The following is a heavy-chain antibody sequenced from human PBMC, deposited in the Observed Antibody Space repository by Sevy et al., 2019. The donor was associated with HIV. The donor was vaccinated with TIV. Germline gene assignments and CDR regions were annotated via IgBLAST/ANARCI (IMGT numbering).Heavy chain of an antibody. J-gene: IGHJ4*02. D-gene: IGHD1-20*01. CDR3: ARDPLDSITGTTLDF. V-gene: IGHV1-69*13. CDR1: GGTFSSYA. CDR2: IIPIFGTA. Sequence: ASVKVSCKASGGTFSSYAISWVRQAPGQGLEWMGRIIPIFGTANYVQKFQGRVTITADESTSTAYMELSSLRSEDTAVYYCARDPLDSITGTTLDFWGQRTLVTVSS.